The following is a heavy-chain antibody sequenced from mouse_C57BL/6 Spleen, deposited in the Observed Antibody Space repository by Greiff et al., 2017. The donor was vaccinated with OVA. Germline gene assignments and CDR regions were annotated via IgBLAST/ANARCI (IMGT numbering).Heavy chain of an antibody. Sequence: QVQLKQSGPELVKPGASVKISCKASGYAFSSSWMNWVKQRPGKGLEWIGRIYPGDGDTNYNGKFKGKATLTADKSSSTAYMQLSSLTSEDSAVYFCARDIYYDYDWCAYWGQGTLVTVSA. D-gene: IGHD2-4*01. CDR2: IYPGDGDT. V-gene: IGHV1-82*01. CDR1: GYAFSSSW. J-gene: IGHJ3*01. CDR3: ARDIYYDYDWCAY.